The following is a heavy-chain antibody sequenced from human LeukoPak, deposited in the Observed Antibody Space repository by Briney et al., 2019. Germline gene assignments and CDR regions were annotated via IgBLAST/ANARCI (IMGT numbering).Heavy chain of an antibody. CDR1: GGSISSGGYY. J-gene: IGHJ6*02. D-gene: IGHD3-10*01. CDR3: ARGSGLTDYGMDV. V-gene: IGHV4-31*03. CDR2: IYYSGST. Sequence: SQTLSLTCTVSGGSISSGGYYWSWIRQHPGKGLEWIGYIYYSGSTYYNPSLKSRVTISVDTSMNQFSLKLSSVTAADTAVYYCARGSGLTDYGMDVWGQGTTVTVSS.